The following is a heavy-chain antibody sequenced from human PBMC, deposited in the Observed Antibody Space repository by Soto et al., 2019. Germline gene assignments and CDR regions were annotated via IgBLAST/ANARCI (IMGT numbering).Heavy chain of an antibody. D-gene: IGHD6-25*01. CDR1: GGSISRRGFY. V-gene: IGHV4-39*05. CDR2: MYYSGTT. Sequence: AFETPSLTRPVSGGSISRRGFYWGWLRQTPGKGLEFIGSMYYSGTTYYNPSLKSRVTISVDTSKNQFTLKLISVTAADTAVYYCAVVDSTGNWFDPWGEGALVTVSS. CDR3: AVVDSTGNWFDP. J-gene: IGHJ5*02.